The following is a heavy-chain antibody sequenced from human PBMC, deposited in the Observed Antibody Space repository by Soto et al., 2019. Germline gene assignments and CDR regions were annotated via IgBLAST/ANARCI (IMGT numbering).Heavy chain of an antibody. CDR2: IYYSGST. Sequence: SETLSLTCTVSEESINTNYWIWIRQPPGKGLEWIGYIYYSGSTNYNPSLKSRVTISVDTSKNQFSLKLSSVTAADTAVYYCARHFPGPRVEYQLPRPYYYYYGMDVWGQGTTVTVSS. CDR3: ARHFPGPRVEYQLPRPYYYYYGMDV. J-gene: IGHJ6*02. D-gene: IGHD2-2*01. V-gene: IGHV4-59*08. CDR1: EESINTNY.